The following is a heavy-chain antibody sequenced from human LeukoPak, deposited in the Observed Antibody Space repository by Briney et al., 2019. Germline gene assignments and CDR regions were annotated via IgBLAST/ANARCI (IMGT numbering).Heavy chain of an antibody. V-gene: IGHV3-7*01. CDR3: ARDAPIVDGGSYYIYYYYYMDV. J-gene: IGHJ6*03. CDR1: GFTFSSYW. Sequence: GGSLRLSCAASGFTFSSYWMSWVRQAPGKGLEWVANIKQDGSEKYYVDSVKGRFTISRDNAKNSLYLQMNSLRAEDTAVYYCARDAPIVDGGSYYIYYYYYMDVWGKGTTVTVSS. CDR2: IKQDGSEK. D-gene: IGHD1-26*01.